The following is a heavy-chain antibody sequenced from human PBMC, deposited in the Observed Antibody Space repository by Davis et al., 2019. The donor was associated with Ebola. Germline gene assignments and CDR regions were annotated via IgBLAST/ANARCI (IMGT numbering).Heavy chain of an antibody. CDR1: GFTFSSYA. CDR2: LSYDGGKK. D-gene: IGHD1-26*01. J-gene: IGHJ4*02. Sequence: PGGSLTLSCAASGFTFSSYAMHWVRQAPGKGLEWVAVLSYDGGKKYHADSVKGRFTISRDNSENTLYLQMNSLRPEDTAMYYCARGWELLTHFDFWGQGTLVTVSS. V-gene: IGHV3-30-3*01. CDR3: ARGWELLTHFDF.